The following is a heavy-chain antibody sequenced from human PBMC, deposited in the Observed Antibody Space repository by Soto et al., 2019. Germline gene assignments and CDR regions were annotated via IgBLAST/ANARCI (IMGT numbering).Heavy chain of an antibody. CDR2: IIPIFGTA. CDR3: ATLMTTPSYYYGMDV. V-gene: IGHV1-69*13. D-gene: IGHD4-17*01. J-gene: IGHJ6*02. CDR1: GGTFSSYA. Sequence: GASVKVSCKASGGTFSSYAISWVRQAPGQGLEWMGGIIPIFGTANYAQKFQGRVTITADESTSTAYMELSNLRSEDTAVYYCATLMTTPSYYYGMDVWGQGTTVTVSS.